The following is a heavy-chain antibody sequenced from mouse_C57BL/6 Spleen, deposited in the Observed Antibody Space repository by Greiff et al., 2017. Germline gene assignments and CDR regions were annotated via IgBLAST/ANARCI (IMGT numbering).Heavy chain of an antibody. V-gene: IGHV1-74*01. CDR2: IHPSVSDT. Sequence: QVQLQQSGAELVKPGASVKVSCKASGYTFTSYWMPWVKQRPGQGLVWFGRIHPSVSDTNYTQKFTGKATLTVYKSSSTAYMQLSSLTSADSAVYYCSPENDYDGLNWGQGTTLSVAT. CDR1: GYTFTSYW. D-gene: IGHD2-4*01. CDR3: SPENDYDGLN. J-gene: IGHJ2*01.